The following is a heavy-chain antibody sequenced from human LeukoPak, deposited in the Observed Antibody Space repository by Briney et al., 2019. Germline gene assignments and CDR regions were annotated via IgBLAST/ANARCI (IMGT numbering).Heavy chain of an antibody. J-gene: IGHJ6*02. Sequence: PGGSLRLSCSGFGFTFGDYAMSWVRQAPGKGLEWVGFIRSRTYSGSTEYAASVEGRFTISRDDSKSIAYLQMNSLKTEDTAVYYCTRWRGYCSGPSCYGMDVWGQGTTVTVSS. CDR2: IRSRTYSGST. CDR3: TRWRGYCSGPSCYGMDV. D-gene: IGHD2-15*01. V-gene: IGHV3-49*04. CDR1: GFTFGDYA.